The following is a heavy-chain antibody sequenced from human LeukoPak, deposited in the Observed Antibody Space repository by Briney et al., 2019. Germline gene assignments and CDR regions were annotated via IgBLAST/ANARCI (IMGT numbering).Heavy chain of an antibody. CDR2: IYPGDSDT. CDR3: ARLYYYDSSGYYVFDY. D-gene: IGHD3-22*01. CDR1: GCSFTSYW. J-gene: IGHJ4*02. Sequence: GESLKISCKGSGCSFTSYWIGWVRQMPGKGLECMGIIYPGDSDTRYSPSFQGQVTISADKSISTAYLQWSSLKASDTAMYYCARLYYYDSSGYYVFDYWGQGTLVTVSS. V-gene: IGHV5-51*01.